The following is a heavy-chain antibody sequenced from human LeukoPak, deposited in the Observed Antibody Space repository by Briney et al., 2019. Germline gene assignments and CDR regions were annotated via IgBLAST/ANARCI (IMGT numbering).Heavy chain of an antibody. J-gene: IGHJ2*01. CDR2: ISGSGGST. Sequence: GGSLRLSCAASGFTFSSYAMSWVRQAPGKGLEWVSAISGSGGSTYYADSVKGRFTISRDNSKNTLYLQMNSLRAEDTAVCYCAKSGLYSSSWYGEPHPDWYFDLWGRGTLVTVSS. CDR3: AKSGLYSSSWYGEPHPDWYFDL. V-gene: IGHV3-23*01. CDR1: GFTFSSYA. D-gene: IGHD6-13*01.